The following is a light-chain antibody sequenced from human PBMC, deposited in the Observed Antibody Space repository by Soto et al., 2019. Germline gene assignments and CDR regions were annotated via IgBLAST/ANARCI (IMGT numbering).Light chain of an antibody. CDR3: QTWGTGIVV. J-gene: IGLJ2*01. CDR2: VNSDGSH. V-gene: IGLV4-69*01. CDR1: SGQRNYA. Sequence: QPVLTQSPSASASLGASVKVTCSLSSGQRNYAIAWHQQQPGKGPRYLMKVNSDGSHTRGDGIPDRFSGSSSGAERYLIISSLQSDDEADYYCQTWGTGIVVFGGGTKLTVL.